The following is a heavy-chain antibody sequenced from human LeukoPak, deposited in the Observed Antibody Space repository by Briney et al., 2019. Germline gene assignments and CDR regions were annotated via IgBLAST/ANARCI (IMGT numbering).Heavy chain of an antibody. J-gene: IGHJ3*02. Sequence: GGSLRLSCAASRFTFSSYAMSWVRQAPGKGLEWVAFIRYDGSNKYYADSVKGRFTISRDNSKNTLYLQMNSLRAEDTAVYYCAKLTIFGVAYPHDAFDIWGQGTMVTVSS. D-gene: IGHD3-3*01. V-gene: IGHV3-30*02. CDR3: AKLTIFGVAYPHDAFDI. CDR2: IRYDGSNK. CDR1: RFTFSSYA.